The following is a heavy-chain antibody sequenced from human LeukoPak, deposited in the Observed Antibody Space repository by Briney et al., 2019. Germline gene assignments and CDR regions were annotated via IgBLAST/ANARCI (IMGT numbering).Heavy chain of an antibody. Sequence: GGSLRLSCAASAFTFSDHSMHWVRQAPGKGLEWVAVISYDGSNKYYADSVKGRFTISRDNSKNTLYLQMNSLRAEDTAVYYCAKDRARRIAAAFDYWGQGTLVTVSS. D-gene: IGHD6-25*01. J-gene: IGHJ4*02. CDR1: AFTFSDHS. CDR3: AKDRARRIAAAFDY. CDR2: ISYDGSNK. V-gene: IGHV3-30*04.